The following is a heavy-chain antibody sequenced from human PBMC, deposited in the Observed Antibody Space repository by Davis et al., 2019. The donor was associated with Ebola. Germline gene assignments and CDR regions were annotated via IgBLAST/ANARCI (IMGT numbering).Heavy chain of an antibody. CDR1: GFTFSGFT. J-gene: IGHJ6*02. D-gene: IGHD2-2*02. CDR2: IDSSSTYI. Sequence: GRSLRLSCAASGFTFSGFTMNWVRQAPGKGLEWVSSIDSSSTYIYYADSVKGRFTVSRDNAKNSLYLQMNSLRADDTAVYYCARDLYLGSWNYYGMDVWGQGTTVTVSS. CDR3: ARDLYLGSWNYYGMDV. V-gene: IGHV3-21*01.